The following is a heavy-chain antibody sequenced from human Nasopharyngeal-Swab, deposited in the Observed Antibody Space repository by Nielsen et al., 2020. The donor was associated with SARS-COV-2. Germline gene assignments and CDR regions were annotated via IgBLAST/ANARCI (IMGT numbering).Heavy chain of an antibody. CDR3: VSPGWFDP. J-gene: IGHJ5*02. Sequence: GESLKISCAASGFTFSSSSMNWVRQAPGKGLEWVSSISSSSSYIYYADSVKGRFTISRDNAKNSLYLQMNSLRAEDTAVYYCVSPGWFDPWGQGTLVTVSS. V-gene: IGHV3-21*01. CDR1: GFTFSSSS. CDR2: ISSSSSYI.